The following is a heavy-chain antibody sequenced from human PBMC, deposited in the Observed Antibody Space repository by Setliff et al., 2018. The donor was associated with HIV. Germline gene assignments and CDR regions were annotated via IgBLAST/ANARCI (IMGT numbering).Heavy chain of an antibody. D-gene: IGHD3-22*01. Sequence: PGGSLRLSCAASGFTFSDYYMSWIRQAPGKGLEWVSYISSSGSTIYYAGSVKGRFTISRDNAKNSLYLQMNSLRAEDTAVYYCARGFIRGYYYDSGENTKGYWGQGTLVTAPQ. V-gene: IGHV3-11*04. J-gene: IGHJ4*02. CDR2: ISSSGSTI. CDR1: GFTFSDYY. CDR3: ARGFIRGYYYDSGENTKGY.